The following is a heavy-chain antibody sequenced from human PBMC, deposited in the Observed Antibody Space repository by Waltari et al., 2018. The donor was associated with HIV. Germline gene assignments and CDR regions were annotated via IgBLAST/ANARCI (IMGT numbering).Heavy chain of an antibody. Sequence: QVQLQESGPGLVKPSQTLSLTCTVSGGSISSGSYYWSWIRQPAGKGLGWIGRGYTNGSTIYNPSLKSRVTISVDTSKNQFSLKLTSVTSADTAVYYCATSTVGRSVVVPAAWGQGILVTVSS. V-gene: IGHV4-61*02. J-gene: IGHJ5*02. D-gene: IGHD2-2*01. CDR3: ATSTVGRSVVVPAA. CDR2: GYTNGST. CDR1: GGSISSGSYY.